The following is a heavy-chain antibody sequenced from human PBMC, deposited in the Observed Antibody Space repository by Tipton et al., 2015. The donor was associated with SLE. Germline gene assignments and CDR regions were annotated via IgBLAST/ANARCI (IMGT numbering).Heavy chain of an antibody. V-gene: IGHV3-23*01. CDR3: ARGAYHLDQ. CDR2: ISGSGGSI. J-gene: IGHJ4*02. CDR1: GFTFSSCA. Sequence: SLRLSCAASGFTFSSCAMSWVRQAPGKGLEWVSGISGSGGSIHYRDSVRGRFTISRDNSRNMLYLQMDSLRAEDTAVYYCARGAYHLDQWGQGTLVSVSS.